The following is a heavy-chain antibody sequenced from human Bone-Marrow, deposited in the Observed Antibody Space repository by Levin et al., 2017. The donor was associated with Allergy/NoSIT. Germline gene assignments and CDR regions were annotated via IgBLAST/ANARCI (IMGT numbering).Heavy chain of an antibody. V-gene: IGHV4-61*01. CDR3: ARSDSRIGYGMDV. D-gene: IGHD3-10*01. Sequence: SQTLSLTCTVSGGSVSSGSYYWSWIRQPPGKGLEWIGYIYYSGSTNYNPSLKSRVTISVDTSKNQFSLKLSSVTAADTAVYYCARSDSRIGYGMDVWGQGTTVTVSS. CDR2: IYYSGST. CDR1: GGSVSSGSYY. J-gene: IGHJ6*02.